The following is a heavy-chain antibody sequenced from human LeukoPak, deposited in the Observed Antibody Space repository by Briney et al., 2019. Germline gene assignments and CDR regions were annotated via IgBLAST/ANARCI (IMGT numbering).Heavy chain of an antibody. CDR2: IYSGGST. Sequence: GGSLRLSCAASGFTVSSNYMSWVRQAPGKGLEWVSVIYSGGSTYYADPVKGRFTISRDNSKNTLYLQMNSLRAEDTAVCYCASAIVGATIFDYWGQGTLVTVSS. D-gene: IGHD1-26*01. J-gene: IGHJ4*02. V-gene: IGHV3-66*02. CDR1: GFTVSSNY. CDR3: ASAIVGATIFDY.